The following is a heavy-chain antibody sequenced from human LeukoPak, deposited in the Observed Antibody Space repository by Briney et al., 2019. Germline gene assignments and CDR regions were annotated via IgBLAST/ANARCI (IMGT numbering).Heavy chain of an antibody. J-gene: IGHJ4*02. Sequence: SETLSLTCTVSGGPMTTHYWTWIRQPPGKTLEWIGHVYNSETTNHNPSFKSRVTISEDTSKNQFSLTLTAVTAADTAVYYCARGSLALWPSYYFDYWGQGTLVTVSS. CDR1: GGPMTTHY. V-gene: IGHV4-59*11. CDR2: VYNSETT. CDR3: ARGSLALWPSYYFDY. D-gene: IGHD3-3*02.